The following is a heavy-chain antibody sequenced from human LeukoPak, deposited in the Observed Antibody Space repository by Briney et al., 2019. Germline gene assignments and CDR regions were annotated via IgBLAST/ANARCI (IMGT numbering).Heavy chain of an antibody. CDR1: GFTVSRNY. D-gene: IGHD6-19*01. CDR3: ANLGYSSGWFDAFDI. CDR2: ISSGGST. V-gene: IGHV3-53*01. J-gene: IGHJ3*02. Sequence: GGSLRLSCAASGFTVSRNYMSWVRQAPGKGLEWVSVISSGGSTYYADSVKGRFTISRDTFKNTLFLQMNSLRAEDTAVYYCANLGYSSGWFDAFDIWGQGTMVTVSS.